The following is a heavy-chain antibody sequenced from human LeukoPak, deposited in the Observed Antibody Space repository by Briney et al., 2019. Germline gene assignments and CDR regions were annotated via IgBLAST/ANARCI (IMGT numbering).Heavy chain of an antibody. Sequence: GGSLRLSCAGSGFTFSSHGMNWARQAPGKGLEWVSFISYNSNYIFYADSVKGRFTISRDNAKNSLYLQMNSLRAEDTAVYYCARADYYETSGPFGYWGQGTLVIVSS. CDR1: GFTFSSHG. J-gene: IGHJ4*02. CDR2: ISYNSNYI. V-gene: IGHV3-21*01. D-gene: IGHD3-22*01. CDR3: ARADYYETSGPFGY.